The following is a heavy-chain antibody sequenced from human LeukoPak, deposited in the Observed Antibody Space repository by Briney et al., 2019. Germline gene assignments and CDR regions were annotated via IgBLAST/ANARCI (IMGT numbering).Heavy chain of an antibody. J-gene: IGHJ3*02. V-gene: IGHV1-18*01. CDR2: ISAYNGNT. Sequence: GASVKVSCKASGYTFTSYGISWVRQAPGQGLEWMGWISAYNGNTNYAQKLQGRVTMTTDTSTSTAYMELRSLRSDDTAVYYCARGARNYYDSSGYYFTDDAFDIWGQGTMVTVSS. CDR1: GYTFTSYG. CDR3: ARGARNYYDSSGYYFTDDAFDI. D-gene: IGHD3-22*01.